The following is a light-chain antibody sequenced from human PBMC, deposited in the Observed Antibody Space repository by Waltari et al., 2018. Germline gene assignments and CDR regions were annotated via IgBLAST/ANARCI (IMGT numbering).Light chain of an antibody. CDR2: DAS. CDR3: QMYVRLPVT. CDR1: QSVGRA. Sequence: EIVLTQSPGTLALSPGERATLSCRASQSVGRALAWYQQKPGQAPRLLIYDASSRATGLSDKLRGSESGTYFILTISIVEPEDFAVYFCQMYVRLPVTFGQGTTVEVK. J-gene: IGKJ1*01. V-gene: IGKV3-20*01.